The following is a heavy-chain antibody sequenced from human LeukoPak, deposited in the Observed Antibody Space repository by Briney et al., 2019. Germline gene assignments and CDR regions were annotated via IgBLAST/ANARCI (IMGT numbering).Heavy chain of an antibody. D-gene: IGHD4-17*01. CDR3: ARVRHDYGDYYLY. J-gene: IGHJ4*02. CDR2: ISHDGGNK. V-gene: IGHV3-30*03. CDR1: GFAFSQFP. Sequence: PGGSLRLSCVASGFAFSQFPVHWVRQAPGKRLEWVAFISHDGGNKKYGDSVKGRFTISRDNSKNTVYLQMNSLRPEDTALYYCARVRHDYGDYYLYWGQGTLVTVSS.